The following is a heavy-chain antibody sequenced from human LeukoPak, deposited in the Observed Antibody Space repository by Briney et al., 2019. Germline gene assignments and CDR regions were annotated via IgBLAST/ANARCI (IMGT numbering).Heavy chain of an antibody. V-gene: IGHV1-46*01. CDR3: ARAAIGAYYDFWSGPQYWFDP. Sequence: ASVTVSCTASGYTFTSYYMHWVRQAPGQGLEWMGIINPSGGSTSYAQKFQGRVTMTRDTSTSTVYMELSSLRSEDTAVYYCARAAIGAYYDFWSGPQYWFDPWGQGTLVTVSS. J-gene: IGHJ5*02. CDR2: INPSGGST. D-gene: IGHD3-3*01. CDR1: GYTFTSYY.